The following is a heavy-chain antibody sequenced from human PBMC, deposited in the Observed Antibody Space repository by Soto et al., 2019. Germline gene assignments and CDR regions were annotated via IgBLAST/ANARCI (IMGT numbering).Heavy chain of an antibody. CDR3: ARGQEAGSFFPYYYGMDV. Sequence: GGSLRLSCATSGFTFSSYEMNWVRQAPGKGLEWVSYISSSGSTIYYADSVKGRFTISRDNAKNSLYLQMDSLRAEDTAVYYCARGQEAGSFFPYYYGMDVWVQGTTVTVSS. D-gene: IGHD6-13*01. V-gene: IGHV3-48*03. CDR2: ISSSGSTI. J-gene: IGHJ6*02. CDR1: GFTFSSYE.